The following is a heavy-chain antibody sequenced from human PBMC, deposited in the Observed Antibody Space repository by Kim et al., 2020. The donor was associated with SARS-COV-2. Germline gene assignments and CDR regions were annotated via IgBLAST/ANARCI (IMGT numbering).Heavy chain of an antibody. CDR1: GGSFSGYY. J-gene: IGHJ4*02. V-gene: IGHV4-34*01. Sequence: SETLSLTCAVYGGSFSGYYWSWIRQPPGKGLEWIGEINHSGSTNYNPSLKSRVTISVDTSKNQFSLKLSSVTAADTAVYYCARDDILTGYSIDYWGQGTLVTVSS. D-gene: IGHD3-9*01. CDR3: ARDDILTGYSIDY. CDR2: INHSGST.